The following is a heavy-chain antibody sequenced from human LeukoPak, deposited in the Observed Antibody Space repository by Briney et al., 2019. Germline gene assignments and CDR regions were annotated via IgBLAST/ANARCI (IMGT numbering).Heavy chain of an antibody. D-gene: IGHD6-19*01. CDR2: ISDSGAGT. CDR3: ASTAGYTSGWYL. CDR1: GFTLSSYA. Sequence: GGSLRLSCAASGFTLSSYAMSWVRQAPGKGLEWVSGISDSGAGTYYADSVKGRFTISRDNSKNTLYLQMNSLRAEDTAVYYCASTAGYTSGWYLWGQGTLVTVSS. V-gene: IGHV3-23*01. J-gene: IGHJ4*02.